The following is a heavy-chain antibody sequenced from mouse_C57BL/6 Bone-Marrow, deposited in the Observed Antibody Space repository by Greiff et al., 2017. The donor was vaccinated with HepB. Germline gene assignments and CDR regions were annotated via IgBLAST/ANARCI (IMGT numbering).Heavy chain of an antibody. J-gene: IGHJ1*03. Sequence: VQLKQSGPELVKPGASVKIPCKASGYTFTDYNMDWVKQSHGKSLEWIGDINPNNGGTIYNQKFKGKATLTVDKSSSTAYMELRSLTSEDTAVYYCARRDITTVVDWYFDVWGTGTTVTVSS. CDR1: GYTFTDYN. CDR3: ARRDITTVVDWYFDV. CDR2: INPNNGGT. D-gene: IGHD1-1*01. V-gene: IGHV1-18*01.